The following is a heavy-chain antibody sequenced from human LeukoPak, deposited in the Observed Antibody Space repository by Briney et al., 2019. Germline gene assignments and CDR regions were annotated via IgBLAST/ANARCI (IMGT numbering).Heavy chain of an antibody. CDR1: GGSFSGYY. V-gene: IGHV4-34*01. Sequence: SETLSLTCAVYGGSFSGYYWSWIRQPPGKGLEWIGEINHSGSTNYNPSLKSRVTISVDTSKNQFPLKLSSVTAADTAVYYCARGGPAAANDYWGQGTLVTVSS. D-gene: IGHD2-2*01. CDR3: ARGGPAAANDY. CDR2: INHSGST. J-gene: IGHJ4*02.